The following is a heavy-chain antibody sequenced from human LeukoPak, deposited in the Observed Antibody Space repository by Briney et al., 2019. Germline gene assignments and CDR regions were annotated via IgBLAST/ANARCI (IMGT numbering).Heavy chain of an antibody. CDR2: ISSSSSYI. V-gene: IGHV3-21*01. D-gene: IGHD5-18*01. CDR3: ASGYSYGWDY. J-gene: IGHJ4*02. CDR1: GFTFSSYS. Sequence: GGSLRLSCAASGFTFSSYSMNWVRQAPGKGLEWVSSISSSSSYIYYADSVKGRFTISRDNAKNSLYLQMNSLGAEDSAVYYCASGYSYGWDYWGQGTLVTVSS.